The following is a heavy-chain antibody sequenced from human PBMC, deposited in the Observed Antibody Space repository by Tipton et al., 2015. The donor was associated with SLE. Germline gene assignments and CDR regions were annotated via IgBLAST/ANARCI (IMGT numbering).Heavy chain of an antibody. CDR2: IHTGGST. V-gene: IGHV3-53*01. Sequence: QLVQSGGGLVRPGGSLRLSCAASGFTFSTFTMNWVRQAPGKGLEWVSVIHTGGSTYYADSVKGRFTISRDNSKNTLYLQMNSLRAEDTAVYYCAREAPGRRFLEWLLSDDAFDIWGQGTMVTVSS. J-gene: IGHJ3*02. D-gene: IGHD3-3*01. CDR3: AREAPGRRFLEWLLSDDAFDI. CDR1: GFTFSTFT.